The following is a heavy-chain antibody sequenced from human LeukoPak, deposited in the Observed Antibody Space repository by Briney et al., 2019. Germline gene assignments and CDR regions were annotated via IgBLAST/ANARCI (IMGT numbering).Heavy chain of an antibody. V-gene: IGHV3-48*03. CDR3: AKDSLGSRGEAFDI. CDR1: GFTFSSYD. CDR2: ISSSGSSI. Sequence: GGSLRLTCAASGFTFSSYDMNWVRQAPGKGLEWVSYISSSGSSIYYADSVKGRFTIYRDNAEDSLYLQMNSLRAEDTAVYYCAKDSLGSRGEAFDIWGQGTMVTVSS. D-gene: IGHD2-2*01. J-gene: IGHJ3*02.